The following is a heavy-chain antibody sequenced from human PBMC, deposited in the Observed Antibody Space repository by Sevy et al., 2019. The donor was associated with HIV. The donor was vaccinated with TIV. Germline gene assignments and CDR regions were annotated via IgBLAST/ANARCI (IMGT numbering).Heavy chain of an antibody. D-gene: IGHD1-1*01. Sequence: GGSLRLSCAASGFTFSSYWMSWVRQAPGKGLEWVANIKQDGSEKYYVDSVKGRFTISRDNAKNSLYLQMNSLRAEDTAVYYCVREPLRTTGAFDIWGQGTMVTVSS. CDR2: IKQDGSEK. CDR3: VREPLRTTGAFDI. CDR1: GFTFSSYW. J-gene: IGHJ3*02. V-gene: IGHV3-7*01.